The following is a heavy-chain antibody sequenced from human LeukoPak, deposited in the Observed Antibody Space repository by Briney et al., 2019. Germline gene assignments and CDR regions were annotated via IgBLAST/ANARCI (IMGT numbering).Heavy chain of an antibody. D-gene: IGHD5-24*01. J-gene: IGHJ4*02. Sequence: PSETLSLTCTVSGGTISSSSYYWGWSRQPPGKGLEWIGSIYYSGSSYYNPSLKSRVTISVDTSKNQFSLKLSSVTAADTAVYYCARAAVEMATGFDYWGQGTLVTVSS. CDR3: ARAAVEMATGFDY. CDR1: GGTISSSSYY. CDR2: IYYSGSS. V-gene: IGHV4-39*01.